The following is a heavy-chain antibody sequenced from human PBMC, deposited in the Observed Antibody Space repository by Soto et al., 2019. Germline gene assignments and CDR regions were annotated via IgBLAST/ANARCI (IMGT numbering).Heavy chain of an antibody. J-gene: IGHJ4*02. V-gene: IGHV3-33*01. D-gene: IGHD1-26*01. CDR2: VWYDGSHQ. CDR1: GFTFSSYG. CDR3: ARDLRRLATAGSEVDC. Sequence: QVQVLESGGGVVQPGRSLRLSCAASGFTFSSYGMHWVRQAPGKGLEWVALVWYDGSHQYYTDSVKGRFTISRDNSKNTLYLQMNSLRAEDTAVYYCARDLRRLATAGSEVDCWGQGTLVTVSS.